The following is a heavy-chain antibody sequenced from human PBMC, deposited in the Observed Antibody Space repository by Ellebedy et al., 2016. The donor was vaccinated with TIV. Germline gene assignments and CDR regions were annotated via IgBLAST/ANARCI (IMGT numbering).Heavy chain of an antibody. CDR1: GFTFEEYD. Sequence: GESLKISCAASGFTFEEYDMSWVRQAPGKGLEWVSAIGYNGDRTTYADSVKGRFSISRDNAKNSLYLQMNSLRAEDTALYYCVRDPWLVMDYWGKGILVTVSS. J-gene: IGHJ4*02. CDR2: IGYNGDRT. V-gene: IGHV3-20*04. CDR3: VRDPWLVMDY. D-gene: IGHD6-19*01.